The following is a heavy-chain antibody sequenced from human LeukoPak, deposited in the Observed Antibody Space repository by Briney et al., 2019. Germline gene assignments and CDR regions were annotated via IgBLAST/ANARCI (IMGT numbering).Heavy chain of an antibody. D-gene: IGHD2-15*01. CDR3: ASGRVVVDAITDAFDI. V-gene: IGHV4-4*02. CDR1: GGSISSSNW. CDR2: IYHSGST. Sequence: SETLSLTCAVSGGSISSSNWWSWVRQPPGKGLEWIGEIYHSGSTNYNPSLKSRVTISVDKSKNQFSLKLSSVTAADTAVYYCASGRVVVDAITDAFDIWGQGTMVTVSS. J-gene: IGHJ3*02.